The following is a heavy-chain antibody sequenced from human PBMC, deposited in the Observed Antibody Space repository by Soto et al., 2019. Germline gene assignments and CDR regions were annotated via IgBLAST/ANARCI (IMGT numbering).Heavy chain of an antibody. J-gene: IGHJ4*02. CDR3: ARDNQYSSSRVYYFDY. CDR1: GGSISSGDYY. Sequence: SETLSLTCTVSGGSISSGDYYWSWIRQHPGKGLEWIGYIYYSGSTYYNPSLKSRVTISVDTSKNQFSLKLSSVTAADTAVYYCARDNQYSSSRVYYFDYWGQGTLVTVSS. D-gene: IGHD6-6*01. V-gene: IGHV4-31*03. CDR2: IYYSGST.